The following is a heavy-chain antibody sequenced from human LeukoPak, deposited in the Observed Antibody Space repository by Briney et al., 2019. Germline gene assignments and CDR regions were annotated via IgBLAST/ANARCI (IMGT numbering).Heavy chain of an antibody. CDR3: AKGHYYGSGSLDY. J-gene: IGHJ4*02. V-gene: IGHV3-23*01. CDR2: IGGRDGST. D-gene: IGHD3-10*01. CDR1: GYTFSSYG. Sequence: PGGSLRLSCAASGYTFSSYGMSWVRQAPGKGLEWVSAIGGRDGSTYYADSVKGRFTISRANSKNTLYVQMNSLRAEDTAVYYCAKGHYYGSGSLDYWGQGTLVTVSS.